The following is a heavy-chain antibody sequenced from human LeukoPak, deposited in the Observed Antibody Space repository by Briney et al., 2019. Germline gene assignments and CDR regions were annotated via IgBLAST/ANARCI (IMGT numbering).Heavy chain of an antibody. CDR2: IYTSGST. V-gene: IGHV4-4*07. CDR3: ASTVVTRPDRPFDY. Sequence: PSETLSLTCTVSGGSISSYYWSWIRQPAGKGLEWIGRIYTSGSTNYNPSLKSRVTMSVDTSKNQFSLKLSSVTAADTAVYYCASTVVTRPDRPFDYWGQGTLVTVSS. J-gene: IGHJ4*02. D-gene: IGHD4-23*01. CDR1: GGSISSYY.